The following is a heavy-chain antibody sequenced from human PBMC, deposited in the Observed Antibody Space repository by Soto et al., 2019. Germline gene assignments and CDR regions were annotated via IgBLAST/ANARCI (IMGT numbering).Heavy chain of an antibody. CDR2: ISGSGGST. Sequence: EVQLLESGGGLVQPGGSLRLSCAASGFTFSSYAMSWVRQAPGKGLEWVSAISGSGGSTYYADSVKGRFTISRDNSKNTLYLQMNSWRAEDTAVYYCAKRDWSSWLPFDYWGQGTLVTVSS. D-gene: IGHD6-13*01. J-gene: IGHJ4*02. CDR1: GFTFSSYA. V-gene: IGHV3-23*01. CDR3: AKRDWSSWLPFDY.